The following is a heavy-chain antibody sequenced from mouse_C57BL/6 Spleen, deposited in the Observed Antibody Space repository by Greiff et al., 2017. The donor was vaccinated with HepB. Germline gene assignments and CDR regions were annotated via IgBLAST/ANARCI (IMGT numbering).Heavy chain of an antibody. CDR3: ARGEWLLRPYYFDY. Sequence: EVKLQQSGPELVKPGASVKISCKASGYTFTDYYMNWVKQSHGKSLEWIGDINPNNGGTSYNQKFKGKATLTVDKSSSTAYMELRSLTSEDSAVYYCARGEWLLRPYYFDYWGQGTTLTVSS. CDR2: INPNNGGT. V-gene: IGHV1-26*01. CDR1: GYTFTDYY. J-gene: IGHJ2*01. D-gene: IGHD2-3*01.